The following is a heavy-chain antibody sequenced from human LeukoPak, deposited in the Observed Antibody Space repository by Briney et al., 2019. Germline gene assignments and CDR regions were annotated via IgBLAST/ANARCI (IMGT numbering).Heavy chain of an antibody. D-gene: IGHD2-15*01. V-gene: IGHV3-30*18. J-gene: IGHJ6*02. CDR1: GFTFSNYG. Sequence: GGSLRLSCAASGFTFSNYGMHWVRQAPGKGLEWAAVISYDESDKYYADSVKGRFTISRDNSKNTLYLQMNSLRPEDTAVYYCAQGVVAATNAAYYGMDVWGQGTTVTVSS. CDR3: AQGVVAATNAAYYGMDV. CDR2: ISYDESDK.